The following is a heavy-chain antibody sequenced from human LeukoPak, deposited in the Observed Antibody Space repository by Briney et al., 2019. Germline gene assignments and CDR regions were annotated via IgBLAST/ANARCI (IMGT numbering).Heavy chain of an antibody. CDR2: IYTSGST. J-gene: IGHJ4*02. Sequence: SQTLSLTCTVSGGSISSGSYYWSWIRQPAGKGLEWIGRIYTSGSTNYNPSRKSLVTILVDTSKNQFSLNLSSLTAADTAVYYCARAYYYDSSGYYSIFDYWGQGTLVTVSS. CDR3: ARAYYYDSSGYYSIFDY. D-gene: IGHD3-22*01. CDR1: GGSISSGSYY. V-gene: IGHV4-61*02.